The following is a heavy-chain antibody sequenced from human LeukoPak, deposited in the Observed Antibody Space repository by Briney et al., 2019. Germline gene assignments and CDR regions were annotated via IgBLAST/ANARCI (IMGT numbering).Heavy chain of an antibody. CDR1: GGSISSYY. D-gene: IGHD3-22*01. CDR2: IYYSGST. CDR3: ARVRIFGSGYYYEGFDP. J-gene: IGHJ5*02. V-gene: IGHV4-59*01. Sequence: SETLSLTCTVSGGSISSYYWSWIRQPPGKGLEWIGYIYYSGSTNYNPSLKSRVTISVDTSKNQFSLKLSSVTAADTAVYYCARVRIFGSGYYYEGFDPWGQGTLVTVSS.